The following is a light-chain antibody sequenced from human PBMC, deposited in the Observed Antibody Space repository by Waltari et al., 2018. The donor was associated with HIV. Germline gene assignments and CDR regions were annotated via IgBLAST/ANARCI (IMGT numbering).Light chain of an antibody. V-gene: IGLV1-47*01. CDR3: ASYDLDMSNLL. J-gene: IGLJ2*01. CDR2: DND. CDR1: DSNIGRDY. Sequence: VLTQPPSASGTAGQRVTISCSGRDSNIGRDYIYWYQQVPGATPRLLIYDNDQRPSGVPARFSGSNAGTSGSLVISGLRSEDEANYYCASYDLDMSNLLFGGGTAVTVL.